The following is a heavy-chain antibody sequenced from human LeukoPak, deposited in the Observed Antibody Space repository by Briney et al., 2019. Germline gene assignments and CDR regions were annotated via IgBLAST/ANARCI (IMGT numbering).Heavy chain of an antibody. V-gene: IGHV3-23*01. CDR3: VRDYTVTHGFDY. J-gene: IGHJ4*02. CDR2: ISGSGGST. CDR1: GFTFSSYA. Sequence: GGSLRLSCAASGFTFSSYAMSWVRQTPGKGLEWVSTISGSGGSTYNADSVKGRFTISRDNSKNTLYLQMNSLRAEDTAVYYCVRDYTVTHGFDYWGQGTLVTVSS. D-gene: IGHD4-17*01.